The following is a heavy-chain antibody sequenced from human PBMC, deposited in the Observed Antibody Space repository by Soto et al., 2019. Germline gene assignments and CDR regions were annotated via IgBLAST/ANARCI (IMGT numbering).Heavy chain of an antibody. CDR2: ISAYNANT. J-gene: IGHJ4*02. CDR1: GYTFTSYG. V-gene: IGHV1-18*01. CDR3: ARDRLGATGDY. Sequence: QVQLVQSGAEVKKPGASVKVSCKASGYTFTSYGISWVRQAPGQGLEWMGWISAYNANTNYAQKLQGRVTMTTDTSTSTSYMELRSLRSDDXXXXFCARDRLGATGDYWGQGTLVTVSS. D-gene: IGHD1-26*01.